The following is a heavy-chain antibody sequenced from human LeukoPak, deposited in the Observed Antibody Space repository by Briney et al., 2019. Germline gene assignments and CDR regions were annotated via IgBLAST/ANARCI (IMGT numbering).Heavy chain of an antibody. Sequence: GGSLRLSCAASGFTCSTYAMNWVRQVPGKGLEWISYISSSRGNAIHYADSVRGRFTISRDDAKNSLYLQMYSLRAEDTAVYYCARDDALGDNALDIWGQGTMVTVSS. CDR2: ISSSRGNAI. CDR3: ARDDALGDNALDI. CDR1: GFTCSTYA. J-gene: IGHJ3*02. V-gene: IGHV3-48*04. D-gene: IGHD3-16*01.